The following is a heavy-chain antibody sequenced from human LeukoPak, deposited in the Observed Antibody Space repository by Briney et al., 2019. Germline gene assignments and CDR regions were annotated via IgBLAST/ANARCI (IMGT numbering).Heavy chain of an antibody. CDR2: IYYSGST. CDR1: GSSISSSSYY. CDR3: ARLLYAGVTDDGMDV. Sequence: KPSETLSLTCTVSGSSISSSSYYWGWIRQPPGKGLEWIGSIYYSGSTYYNPSLKSRVTISVDTSKNQFSLKLSSVTAADTAVYYCARLLYAGVTDDGMDVWGQGTTVTVSS. V-gene: IGHV4-39*01. J-gene: IGHJ6*02. D-gene: IGHD4-23*01.